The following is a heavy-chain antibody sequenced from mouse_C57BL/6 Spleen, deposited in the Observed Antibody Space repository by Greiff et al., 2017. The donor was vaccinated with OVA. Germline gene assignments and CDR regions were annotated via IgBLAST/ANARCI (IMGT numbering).Heavy chain of an antibody. CDR3: ARFRDGYYEYYFDY. V-gene: IGHV1-81*01. Sequence: VQLQQSGAELARPGASVKLSCKASGYTFTSYGISWVKQRTGQGLEWIGEIYPRSGNTYYNEKFKGKATLTADKSSSTAYMELRSLTSEDSAVYFCARFRDGYYEYYFDYWGQGTTLTVSS. D-gene: IGHD2-3*01. CDR1: GYTFTSYG. J-gene: IGHJ2*01. CDR2: IYPRSGNT.